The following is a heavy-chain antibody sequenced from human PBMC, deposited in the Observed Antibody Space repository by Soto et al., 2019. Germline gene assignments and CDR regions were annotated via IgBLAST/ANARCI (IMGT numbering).Heavy chain of an antibody. Sequence: GGSLRLSCAASGFTFSSYAMHWVRQAPGKGLEWVAVISYDGSNKYYADSVKGRFTISRDNSKNTLYLQMNSLRAEDTAVYYCARDHHDFWSGYWPSYYYYGMDVWGQGTTVTVSS. CDR2: ISYDGSNK. CDR3: ARDHHDFWSGYWPSYYYYGMDV. CDR1: GFTFSSYA. D-gene: IGHD3-3*01. V-gene: IGHV3-30-3*01. J-gene: IGHJ6*02.